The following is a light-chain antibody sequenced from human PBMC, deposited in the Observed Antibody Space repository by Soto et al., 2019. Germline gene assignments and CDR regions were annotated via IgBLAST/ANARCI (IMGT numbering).Light chain of an antibody. CDR2: AAS. J-gene: IGKJ4*01. CDR3: QQTYKTPIT. CDR1: ESISIY. V-gene: IGKV1-39*01. Sequence: DLQMTQSPSSLSAFVGDRVTITCRTSESISIYLNWYQQKPGQAPKFVIHAASTLQSGVPSRFSGSGSGTDFTLTISSLQPEDFATYYCQQTYKTPITFGGGTKVEMK.